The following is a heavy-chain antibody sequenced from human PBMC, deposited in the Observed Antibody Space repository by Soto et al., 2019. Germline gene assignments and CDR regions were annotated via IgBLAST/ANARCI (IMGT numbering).Heavy chain of an antibody. CDR3: AKVNSIVGDGDHDY. V-gene: IGHV3-23*01. Sequence: EVQLLESGGGLVQPGGSLRLSCAASGFTFTTYAMSWVRQPPGKGLEWVLGISRIGDIPYYADAVKGRFTISRDQSKKTVYLQMNSLRAEDTALYYCAKVNSIVGDGDHDYWGQGTLVSVSS. CDR2: ISRIGDIP. J-gene: IGHJ4*02. D-gene: IGHD4-17*01. CDR1: GFTFTTYA.